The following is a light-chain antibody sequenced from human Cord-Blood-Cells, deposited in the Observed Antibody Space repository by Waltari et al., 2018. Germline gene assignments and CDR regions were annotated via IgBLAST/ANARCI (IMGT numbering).Light chain of an antibody. CDR1: SSTTGSNT. J-gene: IGLJ3*02. CDR2: SNN. V-gene: IGLV1-44*01. CDR3: AAWDDSLNGRV. Sequence: QSVLTQPPSASGTPGQRVTISCSGSSSTTGSNTVNWYQPLPGTAPTLLIYSNNQRPSGVPDRFSGSKSGTSASLAISGPQSEDEADYYCAAWDDSLNGRVFGGGTKLTVL.